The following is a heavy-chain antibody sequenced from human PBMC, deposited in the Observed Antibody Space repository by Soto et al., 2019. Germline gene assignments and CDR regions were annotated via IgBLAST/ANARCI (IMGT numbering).Heavy chain of an antibody. CDR3: ARVEYCSGGSCYGQGY. D-gene: IGHD2-15*01. CDR2: INSDGSST. Sequence: EVQLVESGGGLVQPGRSLRLSCEASGYTFSSYWMHWVRQAPGKGLVWVSRINSDGSSTSYADSVKGRFTISRDNAKNTLYLQMNSLRAEDTAVYYCARVEYCSGGSCYGQGYWGQGTLVTVSS. V-gene: IGHV3-74*01. J-gene: IGHJ4*02. CDR1: GYTFSSYW.